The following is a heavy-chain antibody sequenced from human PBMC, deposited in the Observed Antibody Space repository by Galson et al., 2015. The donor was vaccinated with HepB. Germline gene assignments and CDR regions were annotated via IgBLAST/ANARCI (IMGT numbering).Heavy chain of an antibody. V-gene: IGHV7-4-1*02. Sequence: SVKVSCKASGYTFTSYATNWVRQAPGQGLEWMGWINTNTGNPTYAQGFTGRFVFSLDTSVSTAYLQISSLKAEDTAVYYCARGDTEYYYGREDYWGQGTLVTVSS. CDR2: INTNTGNP. J-gene: IGHJ4*02. D-gene: IGHD3-10*01. CDR3: ARGDTEYYYGREDY. CDR1: GYTFTSYA.